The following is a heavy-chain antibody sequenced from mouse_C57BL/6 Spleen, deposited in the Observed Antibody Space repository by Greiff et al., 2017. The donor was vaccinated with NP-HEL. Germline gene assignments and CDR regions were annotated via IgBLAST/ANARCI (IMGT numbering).Heavy chain of an antibody. CDR1: GFSLTSYG. V-gene: IGHV2-4*01. Sequence: QVQLQQSGPGLVQPSQSLSITCTVSGFSLTSYGVHWVRQPPGKGLEWLGVIWSGGSTDYNAAFISRLSISKDNSKSQVFFKMNSLQADDTAIYYCAKKGTTVVARGNYYAMDYWGQGTSVTVSS. CDR2: IWSGGST. CDR3: AKKGTTVVARGNYYAMDY. D-gene: IGHD1-1*01. J-gene: IGHJ4*01.